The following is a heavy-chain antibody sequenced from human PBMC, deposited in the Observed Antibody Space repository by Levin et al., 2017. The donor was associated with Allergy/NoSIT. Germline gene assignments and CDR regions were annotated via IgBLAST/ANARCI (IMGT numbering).Heavy chain of an antibody. J-gene: IGHJ4*02. Sequence: ASVKVSCKASGGTFSSYAISWVRQAPGQGLEWMGRIIPILGIANYAQKFQGRVTITADKSTSTAYMELSSLRSEDTAVYYCARDLVYPGILWFGDQRGLGYWGQGTLVTVSS. CDR1: GGTFSSYA. V-gene: IGHV1-69*04. D-gene: IGHD3-10*01. CDR2: IIPILGIA. CDR3: ARDLVYPGILWFGDQRGLGY.